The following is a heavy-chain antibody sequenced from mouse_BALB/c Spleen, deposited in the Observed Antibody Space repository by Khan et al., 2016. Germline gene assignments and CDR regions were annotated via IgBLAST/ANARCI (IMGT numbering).Heavy chain of an antibody. J-gene: IGHJ4*01. CDR2: VNPNNGGT. Sequence: VQLQQSGPDLVKPGASVKISCKASGYSFTGYYIYWVKPSHGKSLEWIGRVNPNNGGTSYNQTFTGKAVLTIDKSSTTAYIELRSLTSEDSAVYYCLRDAMDYWGQGTSVTVSS. CDR1: GYSFTGYY. D-gene: IGHD1-1*01. V-gene: IGHV1-26*01. CDR3: LRDAMDY.